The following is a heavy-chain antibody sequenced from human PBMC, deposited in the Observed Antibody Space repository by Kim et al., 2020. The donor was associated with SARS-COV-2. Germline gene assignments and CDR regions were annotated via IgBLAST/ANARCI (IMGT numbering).Heavy chain of an antibody. Sequence: GGSLRLSCAASGFTFSSYGMSWVRQAPGKGLEWVSLIYSGGSAYYKDSVKGRFTVSRDDSKNTLYLQMNSLRAEDTAVYFCAKNPRQDYFDYWGQGTQVT. J-gene: IGHJ4*02. CDR3: AKNPRQDYFDY. V-gene: IGHV3-23*03. CDR1: GFTFSSYG. CDR2: IYSGGSA.